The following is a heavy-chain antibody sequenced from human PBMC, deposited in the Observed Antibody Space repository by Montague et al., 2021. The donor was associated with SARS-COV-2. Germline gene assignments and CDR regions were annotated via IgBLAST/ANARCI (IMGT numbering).Heavy chain of an antibody. D-gene: IGHD3-10*01. J-gene: IGHJ4*02. CDR1: GGSISSSCYY. Sequence: SETLSLTCTVSGGSISSSCYYWGRIPQPQGLGLEWNGCYNYSASTYHYLSLQSRVTISVDTSKNQFSLKLSSVTAADTAVYYCARPGSGSYYNLDYWGQGTLVTVSS. V-gene: IGHV4-39*01. CDR2: YNYSAST. CDR3: ARPGSGSYYNLDY.